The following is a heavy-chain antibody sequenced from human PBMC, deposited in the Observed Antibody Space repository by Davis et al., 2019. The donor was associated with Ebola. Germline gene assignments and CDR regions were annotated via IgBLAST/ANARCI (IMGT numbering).Heavy chain of an antibody. CDR3: ARDSEGGPYIAAAGIPRAPWFDP. D-gene: IGHD6-13*01. V-gene: IGHV4-34*01. CDR2: INHSGST. J-gene: IGHJ5*02. CDR1: GGSFSGYY. Sequence: PSETLSLTCAVYGGSFSGYYWSWIRQPPGKGLEWIGEINHSGSTNYNPSLKSRVTISVDTSKNQFSLKLSSVTAADTAVYYCARDSEGGPYIAAAGIPRAPWFDPWGQGTLVTVSS.